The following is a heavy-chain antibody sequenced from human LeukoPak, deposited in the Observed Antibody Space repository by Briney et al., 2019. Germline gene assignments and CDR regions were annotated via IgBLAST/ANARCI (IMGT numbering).Heavy chain of an antibody. D-gene: IGHD2-15*01. J-gene: IGHJ4*02. Sequence: GGSLRLSCAASGFTFSSYSMNWVRQAPGKGLEWVSSISSSSSYIHYADSVKGRFTISRDNAKNSLYLQMNGLRAEDTAVYYCARGKGDVYCSGGSCYFRGYFDYWGQGTLVTVSS. CDR1: GFTFSSYS. CDR3: ARGKGDVYCSGGSCYFRGYFDY. CDR2: ISSSSSYI. V-gene: IGHV3-21*01.